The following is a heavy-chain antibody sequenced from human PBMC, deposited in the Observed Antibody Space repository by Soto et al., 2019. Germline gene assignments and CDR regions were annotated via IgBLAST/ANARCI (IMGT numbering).Heavy chain of an antibody. V-gene: IGHV3-33*01. CDR3: ARELPLTLGELSLDY. J-gene: IGHJ4*02. Sequence: QVQLVESGGGVVQPGRSLRLSCAASGFTFSSYGMHWVRQAPGKGLEWVAMIWYDGSNKYYGDSVKGRFTISRDNSKNTLYLQMNSLRAEDTAVYYCARELPLTLGELSLDYWGQGTLVTVSS. CDR2: IWYDGSNK. D-gene: IGHD3-16*02. CDR1: GFTFSSYG.